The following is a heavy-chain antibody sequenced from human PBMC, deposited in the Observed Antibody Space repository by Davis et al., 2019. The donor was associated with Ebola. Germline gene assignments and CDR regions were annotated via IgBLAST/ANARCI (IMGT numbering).Heavy chain of an antibody. V-gene: IGHV3-7*03. CDR1: GFTFSSYW. J-gene: IGHJ4*02. CDR2: IKQDESDR. Sequence: GGSLRLSCAASGFTFSSYWMSWVRQAPGKGLEWVATIKQDESDRYYVDSVKGRFTISRDIPQNSLYLQMNSLRAEDTAVYYCARISSDSRGYYYWGQGTLVTVSS. D-gene: IGHD3-22*01. CDR3: ARISSDSRGYYY.